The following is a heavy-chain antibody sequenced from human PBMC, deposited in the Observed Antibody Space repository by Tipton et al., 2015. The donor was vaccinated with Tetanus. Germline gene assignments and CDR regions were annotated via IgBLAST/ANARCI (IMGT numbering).Heavy chain of an antibody. D-gene: IGHD3-10*01. CDR1: GYTFTSCW. CDR3: ARNYGDLDAFDL. V-gene: IGHV5-51*01. CDR2: VYPGDSKT. J-gene: IGHJ3*01. Sequence: QLVQSGAEVKKPGESLKISCKSSGYTFTSCWIGWVRQTPGKGLEWVGSVYPGDSKTRYSPSLQGQVTISADKSLTTAYLQWSRLKASDTAMYYCARNYGDLDAFDLWGQGTMVTVSS.